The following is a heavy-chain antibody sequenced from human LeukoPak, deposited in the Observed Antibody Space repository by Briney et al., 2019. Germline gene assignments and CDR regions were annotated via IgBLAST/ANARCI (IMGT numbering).Heavy chain of an antibody. CDR1: GFTFTSSA. CDR3: AAEMFSGSYPEYFQH. V-gene: IGHV1-58*01. CDR2: IVVGSGNT. Sequence: SVKVSCKASGFTFTSSAVQWVRQARGQRLEWIGWIVVGSGNTNYAQKFQERVTTTRDMSTSTAYMELSSLRSEDTAVYYCAAEMFSGSYPEYFQHWGQGTLVTVSS. J-gene: IGHJ1*01. D-gene: IGHD1-26*01.